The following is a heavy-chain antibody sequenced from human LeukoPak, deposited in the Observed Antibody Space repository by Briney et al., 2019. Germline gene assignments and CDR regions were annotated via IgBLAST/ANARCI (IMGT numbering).Heavy chain of an antibody. Sequence: SETLSLTCTVSGGSISSYYWSWIRQPPGKGLEWIGYIYYSGSTYYNPSLKSRVTISVDTSKNQFSLKLTSVTAADTAVYYCARVVAAATYYFDYWGQGTLVTVSS. V-gene: IGHV4-59*01. CDR3: ARVVAAATYYFDY. J-gene: IGHJ4*02. CDR1: GGSISSYY. D-gene: IGHD6-13*01. CDR2: IYYSGST.